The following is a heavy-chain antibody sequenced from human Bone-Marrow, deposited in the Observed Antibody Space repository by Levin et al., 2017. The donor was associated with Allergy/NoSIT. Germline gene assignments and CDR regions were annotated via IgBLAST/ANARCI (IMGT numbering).Heavy chain of an antibody. Sequence: SETLSLICSVSGASVTSRSYYWTWIRQPPGKGLEWIGYISYSGVTNYSPSFKSRVTTSLDTSKNQFSLKLTSLTAADTAVYYCARDPGTYFDLWGRGTLVTVSS. CDR1: GASVTSRSYY. CDR2: ISYSGVT. V-gene: IGHV4-61*01. D-gene: IGHD3/OR15-3a*01. J-gene: IGHJ2*01. CDR3: ARDPGTYFDL.